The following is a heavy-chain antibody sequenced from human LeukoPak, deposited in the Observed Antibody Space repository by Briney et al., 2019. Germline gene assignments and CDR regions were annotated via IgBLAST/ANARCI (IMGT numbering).Heavy chain of an antibody. CDR2: IYYSGST. CDR3: ARTNYDFWSGYYYFYFDY. CDR1: GGSISSYY. D-gene: IGHD3-3*01. J-gene: IGHJ4*02. Sequence: SETLSLTCTVSGGSISSYYWSWIRQPPGKGLEWIGYIYYSGSTNYNPSLKSRVTISVDTSKNQFSLKLSSVTAADTAVYYCARTNYDFWSGYYYFYFDYWGQGTLVTVSS. V-gene: IGHV4-59*01.